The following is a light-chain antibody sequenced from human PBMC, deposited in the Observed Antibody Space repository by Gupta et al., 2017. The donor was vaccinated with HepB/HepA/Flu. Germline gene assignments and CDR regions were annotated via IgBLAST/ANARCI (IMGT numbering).Light chain of an antibody. J-gene: IGLJ2*01. V-gene: IGLV1-44*01. CDR3: AAWGDSLNGPV. CDR1: STNIRNNP. CDR2: SND. Sequence: QSVLTQSLSASETTRQLLTISCSRSSTNIRNNPLVSYQQPPGTAPKLLNYSNDQRPAVVPDRFSGSKSGTSASLAISGRQSEDEADDYCAAWGDSLNGPVFGGGTKLTVL.